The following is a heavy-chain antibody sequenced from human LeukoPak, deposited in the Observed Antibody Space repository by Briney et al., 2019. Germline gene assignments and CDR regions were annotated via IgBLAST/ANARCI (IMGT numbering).Heavy chain of an antibody. CDR3: AKLSGYSSGWYDY. Sequence: SETLSLTCTASGGSINSYYWSWIRQPPGKGLEWIGSIYYSGSTYYNPSLKSRVTISVDTSKNQFSLKLSSVTAADTALYYCAKLSGYSSGWYDYWGQGTLVTVSS. D-gene: IGHD6-19*01. J-gene: IGHJ4*02. CDR2: IYYSGST. CDR1: GGSINSYY. V-gene: IGHV4-59*05.